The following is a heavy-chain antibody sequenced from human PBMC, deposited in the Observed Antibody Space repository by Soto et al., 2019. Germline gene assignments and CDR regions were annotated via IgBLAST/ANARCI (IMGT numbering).Heavy chain of an antibody. J-gene: IGHJ6*01. Sequence: EVQLLESGGGLAQPGGSLRLSCEASGFTFRKYVMTWVRQAPGKGLEWVSALSSTGGSTYYADSVKGRFTVSRDNSKNTLCLQKNRLRDEDTAIYFCAKDKGFLPWITQGGLDGWGPGPTVDVSS. CDR2: LSSTGGST. CDR3: AKDKGFLPWITQGGLDG. D-gene: IGHD5-12*01. CDR1: GFTFRKYV. V-gene: IGHV3-23*01.